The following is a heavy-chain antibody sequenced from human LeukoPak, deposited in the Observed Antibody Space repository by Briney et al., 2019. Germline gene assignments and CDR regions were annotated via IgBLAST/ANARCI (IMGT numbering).Heavy chain of an antibody. CDR1: GFNFNRYA. Sequence: PGGSLRLSCAASGFNFNRYAFHWVRQAPCMGLEWVALISYDGSNKYYADSVRGRFTISRDDPKNTLYLQMNSLKPEDTAVYYCARELLVDYWGQGTLVTVSS. CDR3: ARELLVDY. CDR2: ISYDGSNK. V-gene: IGHV3-30-3*01. D-gene: IGHD2/OR15-2a*01. J-gene: IGHJ4*02.